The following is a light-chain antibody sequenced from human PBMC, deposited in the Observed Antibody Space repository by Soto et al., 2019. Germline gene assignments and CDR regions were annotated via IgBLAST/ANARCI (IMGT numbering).Light chain of an antibody. V-gene: IGKV1-39*01. CDR1: QSISSY. J-gene: IGKJ4*01. CDR3: QQSYSTLRLT. Sequence: DIQMTQSPSSLSASVGDRVTITCRASQSISSYLNWYQQKPGKAPKLLIYAASSLQSGVPSRFSGSGSGTDFTLTISSLQPEDFATHDCQQSYSTLRLTFGGGTKVEIK. CDR2: AAS.